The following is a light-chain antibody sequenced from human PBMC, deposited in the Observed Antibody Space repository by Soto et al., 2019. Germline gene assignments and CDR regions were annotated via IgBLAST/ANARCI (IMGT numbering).Light chain of an antibody. CDR1: SSGIRDYNY. Sequence: QPVLTQPASVSGSPGQSITISCTGTSSGIRDYNYVSWYQQLPGNAPKLIMYEVSNRPSGISNRFSGSKSGNPASLTISGLQAEDEADYYCSSKSPDFFGTGTKVTVL. CDR2: EVS. J-gene: IGLJ1*01. V-gene: IGLV2-14*01. CDR3: SSKSPDF.